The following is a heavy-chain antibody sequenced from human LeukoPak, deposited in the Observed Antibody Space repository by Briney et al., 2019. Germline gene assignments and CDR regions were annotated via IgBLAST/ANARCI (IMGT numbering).Heavy chain of an antibody. CDR3: ARESYSSSCLFDF. J-gene: IGHJ4*02. CDR2: IYTSGST. D-gene: IGHD6-6*01. V-gene: IGHV4-4*07. CDR1: GGSISSYY. Sequence: SGTLSLSCAASGGSISSYYRSWVRQAAGKGLEWIGRIYTSGSTNFNPSLQSRVTMSVDTSKNQISLKVNSVTAADTAVYYCARESYSSSCLFDFWGQGTLVTVSS.